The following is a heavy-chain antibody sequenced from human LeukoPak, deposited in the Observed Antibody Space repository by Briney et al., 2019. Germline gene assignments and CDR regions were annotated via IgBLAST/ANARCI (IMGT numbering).Heavy chain of an antibody. Sequence: PGRSLRLSCTASGFTFGDYAMSWVRQAPGKGLEWVGFIRSKAYGGTTEYAASVKGRFTISRDDSKSIAYLQMNSLKTEDTAVYYCTRHSSAWALDYWGQGTLVTVSS. D-gene: IGHD6-19*01. V-gene: IGHV3-49*04. CDR1: GFTFGDYA. J-gene: IGHJ4*02. CDR2: IRSKAYGGTT. CDR3: TRHSSAWALDY.